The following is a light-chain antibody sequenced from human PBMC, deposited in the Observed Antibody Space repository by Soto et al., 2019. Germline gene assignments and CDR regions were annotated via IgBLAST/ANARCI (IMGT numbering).Light chain of an antibody. CDR2: DVS. V-gene: IGLV2-14*03. CDR3: NSYTSSSTYV. Sequence: QSVLTQPASVSGSPGQSIAISCTGTSSDVGNYNYVSWYQQHPGKAPKLMIYDVSNRPSGVSNRFSGSKSGNTASLTISGLQAEDEADYYSNSYTSSSTYVFGTGTQLTVL. CDR1: SSDVGNYNY. J-gene: IGLJ1*01.